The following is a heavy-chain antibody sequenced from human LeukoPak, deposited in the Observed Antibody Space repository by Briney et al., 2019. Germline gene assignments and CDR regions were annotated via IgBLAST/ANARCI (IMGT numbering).Heavy chain of an antibody. V-gene: IGHV4-4*02. J-gene: IGHJ4*02. CDR3: ARKSGSYVDY. CDR2: IYYSGST. CDR1: GGSISSTDW. D-gene: IGHD1-26*01. Sequence: SGTLSLTCAVSGGSISSTDWWCWVRQPPGKGLEWIGEIYYSGSTNYNPSLKSRVTISVDKSKNQFSLKLNSMTAADTAVYYCARKSGSYVDYWGQGTLVTVSS.